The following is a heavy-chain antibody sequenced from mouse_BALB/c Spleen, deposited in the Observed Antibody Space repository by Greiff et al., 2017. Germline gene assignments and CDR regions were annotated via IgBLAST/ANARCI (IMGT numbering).Heavy chain of an antibody. CDR1: GFTFTDYY. D-gene: IGHD1-1*01. CDR3: ARSYGDY. Sequence: EVKVVESGGGLVQPGGSLRLSCATSGFTFTDYYMSWVRQPPGKALEWLGFIRNKANGYTTEYSASVKGRFTISRDNSQSILYLQMNTLRAEDSATYYCARSYGDYWGQGTSVTVSS. CDR2: IRNKANGYTT. J-gene: IGHJ4*01. V-gene: IGHV7-3*02.